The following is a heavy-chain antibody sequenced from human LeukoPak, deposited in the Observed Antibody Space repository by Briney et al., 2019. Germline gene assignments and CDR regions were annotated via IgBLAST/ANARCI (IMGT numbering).Heavy chain of an antibody. CDR1: GGSFSGYY. CDR2: INHSGST. J-gene: IGHJ5*02. CDR3: ARGFGAGNYYYGWFDP. Sequence: SETLSLTCAVYGGSFSGYYWSWIRQPPGKGLEWIGEINHSGSTNYNPSLKSRVSISRDMSKNQLSLMLSSVTAADTAVYYCARGFGAGNYYYGWFDPWGQGTLASVSS. D-gene: IGHD3-10*01. V-gene: IGHV4-34*01.